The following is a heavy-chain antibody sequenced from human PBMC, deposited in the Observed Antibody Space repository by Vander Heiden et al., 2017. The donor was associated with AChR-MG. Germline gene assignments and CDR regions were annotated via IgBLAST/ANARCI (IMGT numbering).Heavy chain of an antibody. CDR2: ISGSGSTT. Sequence: LLESGGGLAQPGRSLRLSCAASEFRFSTYFMTWVRQAPGKGLEWVSVISGSGSTTNYADSVKGRFIISRDNSKNTVSLQMNNLRVEDTAVYYCGKGRVTVPHPPGHWGQGTLVIVSS. D-gene: IGHD3-10*01. CDR3: GKGRVTVPHPPGH. V-gene: IGHV3-23*01. CDR1: EFRFSTYF. J-gene: IGHJ1*01.